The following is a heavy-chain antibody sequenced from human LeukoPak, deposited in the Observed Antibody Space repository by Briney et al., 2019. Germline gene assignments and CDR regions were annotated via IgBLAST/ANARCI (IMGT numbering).Heavy chain of an antibody. CDR1: GGSISSYY. J-gene: IGHJ3*02. Sequence: SETLSLTRTLFGGSISSYYWNWIRQPPGKGVEWIAYMFYNVSTNYSPSLKSRVTISVDTSKNQFSLKLISVTAADTAVYFCARQGSGRAFDIWGQGTMVTVSS. CDR3: ARQGSGRAFDI. V-gene: IGHV4-59*08. CDR2: MFYNVST.